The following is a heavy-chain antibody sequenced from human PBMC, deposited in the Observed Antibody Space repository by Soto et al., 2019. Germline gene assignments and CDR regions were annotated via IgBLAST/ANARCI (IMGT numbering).Heavy chain of an antibody. CDR3: ARDRGVAVPVYFDY. D-gene: IGHD6-19*01. V-gene: IGHV4-59*01. Sequence: SETLSLTCVVSGGSLSSYYWSWIRQPPGKGLEWIGYIYYSGSTNYNPSLKSRVTISVDTSKNQFSLKLSSVTAADTAVYYCARDRGVAVPVYFDYWGQGTLVTSPQ. CDR2: IYYSGST. J-gene: IGHJ4*02. CDR1: GGSLSSYY.